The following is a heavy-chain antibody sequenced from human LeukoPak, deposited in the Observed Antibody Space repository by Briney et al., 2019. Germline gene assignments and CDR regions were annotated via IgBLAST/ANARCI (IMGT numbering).Heavy chain of an antibody. Sequence: PSETLSLTCTVSGGSVSSGSYYWSWIRQPPGKGLEWIGEINHSGSTNYNPSLKSRVTISVDTSKNQFSLKLSSVTAADTAVYYCARAIVVVPAAPAEYFQHWGQGTLVTVAS. CDR2: INHSGST. CDR3: ARAIVVVPAAPAEYFQH. V-gene: IGHV4-39*07. CDR1: GGSVSSGSYY. J-gene: IGHJ1*01. D-gene: IGHD2-2*01.